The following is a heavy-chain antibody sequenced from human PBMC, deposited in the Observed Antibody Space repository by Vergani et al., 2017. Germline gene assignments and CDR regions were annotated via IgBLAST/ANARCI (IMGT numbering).Heavy chain of an antibody. D-gene: IGHD1-26*01. CDR2: IYYSGST. CDR1: GGSISSYY. J-gene: IGHJ4*02. CDR3: ARGVRDEPSGSCYLAPFDY. V-gene: IGHV4-59*01. Sequence: QVQLQESGPGLVKPSETLSLTCTVSGGSISSYYWSWIRQPPGKGLEWIGYIYYSGSTNYNPSLKSRVTISVDTSKNQFSLKLNSVTAADTAVYYCARGVRDEPSGSCYLAPFDYWGQGTLVTVSS.